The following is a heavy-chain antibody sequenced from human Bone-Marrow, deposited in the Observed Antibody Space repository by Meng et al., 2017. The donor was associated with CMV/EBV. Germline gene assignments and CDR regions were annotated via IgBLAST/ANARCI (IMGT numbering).Heavy chain of an antibody. Sequence: GESLKISCAASGFTFSSYPMHWVRQAPGKGLEWVAIISYDGSNKYYADSMKGRFTISRDNSKNTLYLQMNSLRAEDTAVYYCARELWSGDDYWGQGTLVTVSS. D-gene: IGHD3-3*01. CDR1: GFTFSSYP. CDR2: ISYDGSNK. J-gene: IGHJ4*02. V-gene: IGHV3-30-3*01. CDR3: ARELWSGDDY.